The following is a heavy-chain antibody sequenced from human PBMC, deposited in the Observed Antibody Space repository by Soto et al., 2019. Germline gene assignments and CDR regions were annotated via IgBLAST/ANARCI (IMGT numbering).Heavy chain of an antibody. CDR3: ARAQRGYSYGGSYNWFDP. D-gene: IGHD5-18*01. CDR1: GYTFTSYG. V-gene: IGHV1-18*01. J-gene: IGHJ5*02. Sequence: QVRLVQSGAEVKKPGASVKVSCKASGYTFTSYGISWVRQAPGQGLEWMGWISAYNGNTNYAQKLQGRVTMTTDTSTSTAYMELRSLRSDDTAVYYCARAQRGYSYGGSYNWFDPWGQGTLVTVSS. CDR2: ISAYNGNT.